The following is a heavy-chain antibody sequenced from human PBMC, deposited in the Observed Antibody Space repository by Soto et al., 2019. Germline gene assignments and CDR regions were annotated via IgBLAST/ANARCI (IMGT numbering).Heavy chain of an antibody. CDR1: GGSISSYY. D-gene: IGHD6-19*01. CDR2: IYHSGTS. CDR3: ARQVGGWAPWYFDY. J-gene: IGHJ4*02. V-gene: IGHV4-59*08. Sequence: SETLSLTCTVSGGSISSYYWSWIRQPPGKGLEWIGYIYHSGTSFYNPSLKSRVTISVDTSKNQFSLKLSSVTAADTAVYYCARQVGGWAPWYFDYWGQGTLVTVSS.